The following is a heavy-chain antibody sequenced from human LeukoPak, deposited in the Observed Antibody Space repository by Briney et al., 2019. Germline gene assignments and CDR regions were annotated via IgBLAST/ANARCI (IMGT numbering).Heavy chain of an antibody. Sequence: GASVKVPCKASGGTFSSYAISWVRQAPGQGLEWMGGIIPIFGTANYAQKFQGRVTNTAEESTSTAYMELSSLRSEDTAVYYCARSMSGSLLYYYYYGMDVWGQGTTVTVSS. D-gene: IGHD1-26*01. V-gene: IGHV1-69*13. CDR2: IIPIFGTA. J-gene: IGHJ6*02. CDR3: ARSMSGSLLYYYYYGMDV. CDR1: GGTFSSYA.